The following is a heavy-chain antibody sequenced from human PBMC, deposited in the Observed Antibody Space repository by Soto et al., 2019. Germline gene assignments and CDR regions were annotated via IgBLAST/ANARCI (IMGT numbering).Heavy chain of an antibody. D-gene: IGHD2-8*01. CDR2: INPSGAST. CDR3: ARDCGLWNGPYATDV. V-gene: IGHV1-46*01. J-gene: IGHJ6*02. CDR1: GYVFTGYN. Sequence: ASVKVTCKASGYVFTGYNMHWVRQAPGQGLEWMGIINPSGASTNYAQKFQGRVTMTRDTSTSTVYVEVSSLRSEDTAIYYCARDCGLWNGPYATDVWGQRTTVTV.